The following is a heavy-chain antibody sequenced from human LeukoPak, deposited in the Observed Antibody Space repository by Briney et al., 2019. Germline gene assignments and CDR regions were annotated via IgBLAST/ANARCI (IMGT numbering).Heavy chain of an antibody. CDR3: ARGGMPLQLRFLEWLPGNWFDP. V-gene: IGHV4-34*01. CDR1: GGSFSGYY. Sequence: SETLSLTCALYGGSFSGYYWSWIRQPPGKGLEWIGEINHSGSTNYNTSLKSRVTISVDTSKNQFSLKLSSVTAADTAVYYCARGGMPLQLRFLEWLPGNWFDPWGQGTLVTVSS. J-gene: IGHJ5*02. D-gene: IGHD3-3*01. CDR2: INHSGST.